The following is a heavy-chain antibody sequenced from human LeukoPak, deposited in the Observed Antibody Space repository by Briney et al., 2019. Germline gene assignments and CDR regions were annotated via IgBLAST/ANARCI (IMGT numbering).Heavy chain of an antibody. J-gene: IGHJ4*02. D-gene: IGHD3-22*01. CDR1: GGSISSGGYY. CDR3: ARDSERKRYYYDSSGYSRVIDY. Sequence: SQILSLTCTVSGGSISSGGYYLSWNRQHPGKGLEWIEYVYYSGSTYYNPSLKSRVTISVDTSKNQFSLKLSSVTAADTAVYYCARDSERKRYYYDSSGYSRVIDYWGQGTLVTVSS. CDR2: VYYSGST. V-gene: IGHV4-31*03.